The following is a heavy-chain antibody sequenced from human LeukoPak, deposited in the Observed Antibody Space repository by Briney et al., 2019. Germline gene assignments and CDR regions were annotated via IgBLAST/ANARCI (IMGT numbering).Heavy chain of an antibody. V-gene: IGHV3-23*01. CDR1: GFTFSGHA. CDR3: AKDTYSFGTSPLDH. Sequence: GGSLRLSCAASGFTFSGHAMSWVSHAPGKGLNWLSTITGGAENTYCAGSVKGRFTISRDNSKNTVYLQMDSLRVEDTALYYCAKDTYSFGTSPLDHWGQGTLVTVSS. CDR2: ITGGAENT. D-gene: IGHD2-2*01. J-gene: IGHJ4*02.